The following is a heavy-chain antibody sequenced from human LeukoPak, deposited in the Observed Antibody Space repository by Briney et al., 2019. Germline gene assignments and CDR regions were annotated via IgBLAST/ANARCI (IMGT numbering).Heavy chain of an antibody. V-gene: IGHV3-23*01. CDR3: AKDPEAVAGTIVNDY. CDR2: IGASGATT. CDR1: GLTFNKYA. J-gene: IGHJ4*02. Sequence: GGSLRLSCAVSGLTFNKYAMNWVRQGPGKGLEWVSGIGASGATTYYADSVKGRFTISRDNSKNTLFLQLKSLRADDTGVYFCAKDPEAVAGTIVNDYWGQGTPVTVSS. D-gene: IGHD6-19*01.